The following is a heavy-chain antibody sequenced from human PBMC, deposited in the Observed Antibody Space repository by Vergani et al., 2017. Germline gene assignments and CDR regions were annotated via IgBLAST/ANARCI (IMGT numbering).Heavy chain of an antibody. CDR2: ISSSGSTI. J-gene: IGHJ6*02. D-gene: IGHD1-14*01. Sequence: EVQLVESGGGLVQPGGSLRLSCAASGFTFSSYEMNWVRQVPGKGVEWVSYISSSGSTIYYADSVKGRFTISRDNAKNSLYLQMNSLGAEDTAVYYCAITLLYYGMDVWGQGTTVTVSS. V-gene: IGHV3-48*03. CDR3: AITLLYYGMDV. CDR1: GFTFSSYE.